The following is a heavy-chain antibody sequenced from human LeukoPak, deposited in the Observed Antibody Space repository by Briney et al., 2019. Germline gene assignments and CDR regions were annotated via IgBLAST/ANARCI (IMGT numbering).Heavy chain of an antibody. D-gene: IGHD3-16*02. CDR2: IYHSGGT. Sequence: PSETLSLTCAVSGGSISSSNWWSWVRQPPGKGLEWIGEIYHSGGTNYNPSLKSRVTISVDKSKNQFSLKLSSVTAADTAVYYCARSKGYHYWYFDLWGRGTLVTVSS. CDR3: ARSKGYHYWYFDL. J-gene: IGHJ2*01. V-gene: IGHV4-4*02. CDR1: GGSISSSNW.